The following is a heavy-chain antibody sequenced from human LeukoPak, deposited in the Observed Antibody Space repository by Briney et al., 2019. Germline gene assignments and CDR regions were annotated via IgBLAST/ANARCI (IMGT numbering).Heavy chain of an antibody. J-gene: IGHJ6*03. CDR2: MNPNSGNT. D-gene: IGHD3-3*01. V-gene: IGHV1-8*01. CDR1: GYTFTSYD. CDR3: ARGGERYYDFWNGYYNAYYYYMDV. Sequence: ASVKVSCKASGYTFTSYDINWVRQATGQGLEWMGWMNPNSGNTGYAQKFQGRVTMTRNTSISTAYMELSSLRSEDTAVYYCARGGERYYDFWNGYYNAYYYYMDVWGKGTTVTVSS.